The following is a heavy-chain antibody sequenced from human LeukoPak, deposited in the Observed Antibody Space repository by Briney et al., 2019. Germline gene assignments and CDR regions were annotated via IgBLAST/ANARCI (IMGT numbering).Heavy chain of an antibody. CDR2: ISSSSSYI. Sequence: PGGSLRLSSAASGFTFSSYSMNWVRQAPGKGLEWVSSISSSSSYIYYADSVKDRFTISRDNAKNSLYLQMNSLRAEDTAVYYCARDNVLLWFGEELTQKYYFDYWGQGTLVTVSS. CDR1: GFTFSSYS. CDR3: ARDNVLLWFGEELTQKYYFDY. J-gene: IGHJ4*02. D-gene: IGHD3-10*01. V-gene: IGHV3-21*01.